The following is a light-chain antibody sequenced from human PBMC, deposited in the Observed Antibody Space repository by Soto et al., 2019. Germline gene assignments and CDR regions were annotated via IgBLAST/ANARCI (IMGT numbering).Light chain of an antibody. Sequence: QPVLTQPPSVSGAPGQRVTISCTGSSSNIGAGYDVHWYQQLPGTAPKLLIYGNSNRPSGVPDRFSGSKSGTSASLAITGLQAEDEADYYCQSYDSSLSGYVVFGRGTKLTV. CDR3: QSYDSSLSGYVV. CDR2: GNS. J-gene: IGLJ2*01. V-gene: IGLV1-40*01. CDR1: SSNIGAGYD.